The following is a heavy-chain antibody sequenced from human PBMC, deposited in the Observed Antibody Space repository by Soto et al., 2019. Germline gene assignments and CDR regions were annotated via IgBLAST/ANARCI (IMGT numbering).Heavy chain of an antibody. J-gene: IGHJ4*02. CDR1: GGSISSYY. CDR3: ARYIAVASKFDY. CDR2: IYYSGST. D-gene: IGHD6-19*01. Sequence: SETLSLTCTVSGGSISSYYWSWIRQPPGKGLEWIGYIYYSGSTNYNPSLKSRVTISVDTSKNQFSLKLSSVIAADTAVYYCARYIAVASKFDYWGQGTLVTVSS. V-gene: IGHV4-59*08.